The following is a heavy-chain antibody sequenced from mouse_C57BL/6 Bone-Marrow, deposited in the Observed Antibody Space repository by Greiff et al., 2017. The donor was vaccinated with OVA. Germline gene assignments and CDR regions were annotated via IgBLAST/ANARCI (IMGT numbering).Heavy chain of an antibody. J-gene: IGHJ2*01. CDR1: GYAFSSYW. D-gene: IGHD2-4*01. Sequence: VMLVESGAELVKPGASVKISCKASGYAFSSYWMNWVKQRPGKGLEWIGQIYPGDGDTNYNGKFKGKATLTADKSSSTAYMQLSSLTSEDAAVYFCARGGDYALFDYWGQGTTLTVSS. CDR2: IYPGDGDT. CDR3: ARGGDYALFDY. V-gene: IGHV1-80*01.